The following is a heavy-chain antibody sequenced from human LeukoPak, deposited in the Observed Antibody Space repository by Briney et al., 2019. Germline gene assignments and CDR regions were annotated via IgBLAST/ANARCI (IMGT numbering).Heavy chain of an antibody. CDR1: GCTFSSYA. J-gene: IGHJ4*02. D-gene: IGHD2-8*01. V-gene: IGHV3-30*04. Sequence: GRSLRLYCAASGCTFSSYAMHWVRQAPGKGLEWVAVISYDGSNKYYADSVKGRFTISRDNSKNTLYLQMNSLRAEDTAVYYCARDRMGRFDYWGQGTLVTVSS. CDR3: ARDRMGRFDY. CDR2: ISYDGSNK.